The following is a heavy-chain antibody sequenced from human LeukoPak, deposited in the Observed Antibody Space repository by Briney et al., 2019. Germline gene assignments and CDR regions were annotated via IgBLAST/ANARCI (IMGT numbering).Heavy chain of an antibody. Sequence: GGSLRLSCAASGFTFSNAWMSWVRQAPGKGLEWVGRIKSKTDGGTTDYAAPVKGRFTISRDDSKNTLYLQMNSLKTEDTAVYYCTTDLDASTQDIVVVVAATTARPLDYWGQGTLVTVSS. J-gene: IGHJ4*02. CDR1: GFTFSNAW. D-gene: IGHD2-15*01. CDR2: IKSKTDGGTT. CDR3: TTDLDASTQDIVVVVAATTARPLDY. V-gene: IGHV3-15*01.